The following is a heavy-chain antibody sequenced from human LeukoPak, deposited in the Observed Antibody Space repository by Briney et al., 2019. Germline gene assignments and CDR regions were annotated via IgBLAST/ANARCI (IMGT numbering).Heavy chain of an antibody. D-gene: IGHD2-2*01. V-gene: IGHV5-51*01. J-gene: IGHJ5*02. Sequence: GESLKISCKGSGYSFTSYWIGWVRQMPGKGLEWMGIIYPGDSDTRYSPSFQGQVTISADKSISTAYLQWSSLKASDTAMYYCARRFPPYCSSTSCYSLSWFDPWGQGTLVTVSS. CDR1: GYSFTSYW. CDR3: ARRFPPYCSSTSCYSLSWFDP. CDR2: IYPGDSDT.